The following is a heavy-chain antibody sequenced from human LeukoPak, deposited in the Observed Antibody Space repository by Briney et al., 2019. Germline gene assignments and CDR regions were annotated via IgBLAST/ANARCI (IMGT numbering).Heavy chain of an antibody. CDR1: GFTFSNYM. CDR3: ARGRGSGVFDY. Sequence: GGSLRLSCAASGFTFSNYMMHWVRQAPGKGLVWVSRIKSDGITITYADSVKGRFTISRNNAKNTLYLQMNSLRAEDTAVYYCARGRGSGVFDYWGQGTLVTVSS. J-gene: IGHJ4*02. D-gene: IGHD3-10*01. CDR2: IKSDGITI. V-gene: IGHV3-74*01.